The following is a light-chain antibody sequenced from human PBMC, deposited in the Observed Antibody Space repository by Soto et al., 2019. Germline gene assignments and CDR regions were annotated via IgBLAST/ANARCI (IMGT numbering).Light chain of an antibody. CDR1: QSVSSSY. CDR2: GAS. V-gene: IGKV3-20*01. J-gene: IGKJ5*01. Sequence: EIVLTQSPGTLSLSPGERATLSCRASQSVSSSYLAWYQQKPGQAPRLLIYGASSRATGIPDRFSGSGSGTDFTLTISRLEPEDFAVYYCQQYAYSPQTFGQGTRLEIK. CDR3: QQYAYSPQT.